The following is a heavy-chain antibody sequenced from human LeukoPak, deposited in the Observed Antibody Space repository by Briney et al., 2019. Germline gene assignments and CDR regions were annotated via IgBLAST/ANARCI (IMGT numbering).Heavy chain of an antibody. CDR2: INHSGST. CDR3: ARVKARSRNWFDP. V-gene: IGHV4-34*01. D-gene: IGHD1-26*01. J-gene: IGHJ5*02. CDR1: GGSFSGYY. Sequence: SETLSLTCAVYGGSFSGYYWGWTRQPPGKGPEWIGEINHSGSTNYNPSLKSRVTISVDTSKNQFSLKLSSVTAADTAVYYCARVKARSRNWFDPWGQGTLVTVSS.